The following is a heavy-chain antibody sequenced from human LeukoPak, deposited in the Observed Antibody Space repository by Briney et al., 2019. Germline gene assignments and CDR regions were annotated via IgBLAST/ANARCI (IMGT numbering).Heavy chain of an antibody. J-gene: IGHJ5*02. CDR2: INPNSGGT. Sequence: ASVKVSCKASGYTFTGYYMHWVRQAPGQGLEWMGWINPNSGGTNYAQKFQGRVTMTRDTSISTAYMELSRLRSDDTAVYYCARDGLGEVGGGNNWFGPWGQGTLVTVSS. CDR1: GYTFTGYY. V-gene: IGHV1-2*02. D-gene: IGHD3-16*01. CDR3: ARDGLGEVGGGNNWFGP.